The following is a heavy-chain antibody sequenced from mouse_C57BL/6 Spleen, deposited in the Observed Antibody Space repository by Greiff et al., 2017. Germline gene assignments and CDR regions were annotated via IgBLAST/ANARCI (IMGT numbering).Heavy chain of an antibody. CDR1: GFTFSDYY. J-gene: IGHJ4*01. CDR3: ARVYDRRDAMDY. Sequence: EVKLVESEGGLVQPGSSMTLSCTASGFTFSDYYMAWVRQVPGKGLEWVANINYDGSSTYYLDSLKSRFIISRDNAKNILYLQMSSLKSEDIATYYCARVYDRRDAMDYWGQGTSVTVSS. CDR2: INYDGSST. D-gene: IGHD2-3*01. V-gene: IGHV5-16*01.